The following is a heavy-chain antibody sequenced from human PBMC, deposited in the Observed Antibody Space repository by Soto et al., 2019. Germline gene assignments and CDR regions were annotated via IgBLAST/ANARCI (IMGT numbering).Heavy chain of an antibody. CDR1: GASITYYY. J-gene: IGHJ6*02. CDR2: ISSSGGT. D-gene: IGHD3-16*01. CDR3: ARGPKSDYDYTMDV. Sequence: SETLSLTCSVSGASITYYYWSWIRQTAGKGLEWIGRISSSGGTNYNPSLKSRVTMSVDMSKKQFSLNLSSVTAADTALYFCARGPKSDYDYTMDVWGQGASVTVSS. V-gene: IGHV4-4*07.